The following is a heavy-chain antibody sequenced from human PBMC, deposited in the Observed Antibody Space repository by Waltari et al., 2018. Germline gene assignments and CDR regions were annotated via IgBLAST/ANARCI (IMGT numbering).Heavy chain of an antibody. J-gene: IGHJ6*03. D-gene: IGHD1-26*01. V-gene: IGHV4-38-2*01. CDR3: ARANSGSYLYYYYYYMDV. CDR1: GYSISSGYS. Sequence: QVQLQESGPGLVKPSETLSLTCAVSGYSISSGYSWGWIRQPPGKGLEWIGSIYHRGSTYYNPSLKSRVTISVDTSKNQFSLKLSSVTAADTAVYYCARANSGSYLYYYYYYMDVWGKGTTVTVSS. CDR2: IYHRGST.